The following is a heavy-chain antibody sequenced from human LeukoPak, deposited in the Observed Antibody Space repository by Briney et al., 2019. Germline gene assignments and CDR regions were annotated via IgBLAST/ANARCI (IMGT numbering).Heavy chain of an antibody. CDR2: ISGSSGII. CDR3: VRLVGGDIDY. V-gene: IGHV3-48*01. Sequence: PGGSLRLSCAASGFTFNTYTMNWVRQAPGKGLEWVSYISGSSGIIDYADSVRGRFTISRDNAKNSLYLQMNSLRAEDTAVYFCVRLVGGDIDYWGQGTLVTVSS. J-gene: IGHJ4*02. CDR1: GFTFNTYT. D-gene: IGHD5-12*01.